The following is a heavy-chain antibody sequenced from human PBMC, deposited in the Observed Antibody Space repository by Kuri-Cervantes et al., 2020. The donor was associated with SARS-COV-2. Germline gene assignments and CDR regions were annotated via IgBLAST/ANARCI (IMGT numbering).Heavy chain of an antibody. D-gene: IGHD3-16*01. CDR2: IRYDGSNK. CDR1: GFTFSSYG. V-gene: IGHV3-30*02. CDR3: AGDKALPPNDNTNYWARNWCDP. J-gene: IGHJ5*02. Sequence: GESLKISCAASGFTFSSYGMHWVRQAPGKGLEWVAFIRYDGSNKYYADSVKGRFTISRDNSKNTLYLQMSSLRTEDTAMYYCAGDKALPPNDNTNYWARNWCDPWGHGTLVTVSS.